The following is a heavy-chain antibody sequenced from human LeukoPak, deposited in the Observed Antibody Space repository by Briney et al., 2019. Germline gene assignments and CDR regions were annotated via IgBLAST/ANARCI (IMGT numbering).Heavy chain of an antibody. CDR1: GFSFSSSA. CDR3: AKDRYRAIYDSSGIDY. V-gene: IGHV3-23*01. J-gene: IGHJ4*02. D-gene: IGHD3-22*01. CDR2: ISSNGGST. Sequence: GGSLRLSCAASGFSFSSSAMGWVRQAPGKGLEGVSSISSNGGSTYYADSVKGRFTISRDNSKNTLYLQMNSLRAEDTAVYYCAKDRYRAIYDSSGIDYWGQGTLVTVSS.